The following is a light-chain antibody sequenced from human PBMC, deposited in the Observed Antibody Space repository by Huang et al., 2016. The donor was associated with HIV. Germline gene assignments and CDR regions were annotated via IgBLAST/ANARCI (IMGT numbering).Light chain of an antibody. CDR2: ATS. CDR3: QQFSDFF. V-gene: IGKV1-9*01. Sequence: IQLTQFPSSLSASVGDRVSITCRASQDINNNLAWYQQKPGKAPKLLIYATSTLQNGDPSRFSGRGAGTVFILTINNLQPEDFATYYCQQFSDFFFGPGTRVDVK. J-gene: IGKJ3*01. CDR1: QDINNN.